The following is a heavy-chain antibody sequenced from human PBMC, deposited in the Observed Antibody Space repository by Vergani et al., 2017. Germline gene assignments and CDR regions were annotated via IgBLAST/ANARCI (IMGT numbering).Heavy chain of an antibody. CDR1: GYTFTSYA. CDR3: AREAPEYYFDY. CDR2: INAGNGNT. V-gene: IGHV1-3*01. J-gene: IGHJ4*02. Sequence: VQLVESGGGLVKPGGSLRLSCAASGYTFTSYAMHWVRQAPGQRLEWMGWINAGNGNTKYSQKFQGRVTITRDTSASTADMELSSLRSEDTAVYYCAREAPEYYFDYWGQGTLVTVSS.